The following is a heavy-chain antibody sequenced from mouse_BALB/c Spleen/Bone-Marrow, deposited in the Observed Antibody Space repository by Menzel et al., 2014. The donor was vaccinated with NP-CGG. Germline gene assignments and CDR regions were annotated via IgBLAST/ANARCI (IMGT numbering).Heavy chain of an antibody. V-gene: IGHV4-1*02. CDR1: GFDFSRYW. CDR3: ARQGYYGKGDY. CDR2: INPDSSTI. D-gene: IGHD2-1*01. J-gene: IGHJ2*01. Sequence: DVKLQESGGGLVQPGGSLKLSCAASGFDFSRYWMSWVRQAPGKGLEWIGEINPDSSTINYTPSLKDKFIISRDNAKNTLYLQMSRVRSEDTALYYCARQGYYGKGDYWGQGTTLTVSS.